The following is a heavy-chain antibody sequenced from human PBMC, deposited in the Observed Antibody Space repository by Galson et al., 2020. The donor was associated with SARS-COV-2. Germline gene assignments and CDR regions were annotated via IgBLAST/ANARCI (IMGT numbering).Heavy chain of an antibody. CDR2: IRPYNGNT. CDR1: GYTFTDYG. CDR3: ARGVKDHDIWTIDYYFYYMDV. Sequence: ASVKVSCKASGYTFTDYGITWVRQAPGQGLEWMGWIRPYNGNTNYAQKFQGRVSMTTDTSTSTAYMDLRSLRSDDTAVYYCARGVKDHDIWTIDYYFYYMDVWGRGTTVTVFS. D-gene: IGHD3-9*01. J-gene: IGHJ6*03. V-gene: IGHV1-18*04.